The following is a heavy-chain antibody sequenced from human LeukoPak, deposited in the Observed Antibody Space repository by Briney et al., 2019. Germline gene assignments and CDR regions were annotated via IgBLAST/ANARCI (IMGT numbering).Heavy chain of an antibody. CDR3: ARGVIFGVVIIGNWFDP. V-gene: IGHV4-39*01. J-gene: IGHJ5*02. CDR2: IYYSGST. CDR1: GGSISSSSYY. Sequence: PSETLSLTCTVSGGSISSSSYYWGWIRQPPGKGLEWIGSIYYSGSTYYNPSLKSRVTISVDTSKNQFSLKPSSVTAADTAVYYCARGVIFGVVIIGNWFDPWGQGTLVTVSS. D-gene: IGHD3-3*01.